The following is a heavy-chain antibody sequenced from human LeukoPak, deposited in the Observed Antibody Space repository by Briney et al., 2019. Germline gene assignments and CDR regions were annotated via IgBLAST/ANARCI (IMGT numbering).Heavy chain of an antibody. Sequence: GGSLRLSCAASGFTFSSYEMNWVRQAPGKGLEWVSVIYSGGSTYYADSVKGRFTISRDNSKNTLYLQMNSLRAEDTAVYYCARVRSSGYAFDYWGQGTLVTVSS. V-gene: IGHV3-53*01. J-gene: IGHJ4*02. CDR3: ARVRSSGYAFDY. D-gene: IGHD3-22*01. CDR1: GFTFSSYE. CDR2: IYSGGST.